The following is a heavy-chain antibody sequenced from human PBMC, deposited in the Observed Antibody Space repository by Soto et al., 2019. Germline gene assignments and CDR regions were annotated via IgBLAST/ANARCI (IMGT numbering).Heavy chain of an antibody. D-gene: IGHD3-10*01. J-gene: IGHJ5*02. V-gene: IGHV3-30*18. CDR2: ISYDGSNK. Sequence: QVQLVESGGGVVQPGRSLRLSCAASGFTFSSYGMHWVRQAPGKGLEWVAVISYDGSNKYYADSVKGRFTLSRDNSKITLYLQMNSLRAEDTAVYYRAKDLQVLLWFGEGVDPWGQGTLVTVSS. CDR1: GFTFSSYG. CDR3: AKDLQVLLWFGEGVDP.